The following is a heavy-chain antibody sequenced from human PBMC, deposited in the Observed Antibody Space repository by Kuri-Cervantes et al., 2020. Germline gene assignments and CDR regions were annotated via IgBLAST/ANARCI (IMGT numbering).Heavy chain of an antibody. D-gene: IGHD5-18*01. CDR2: INHRGSA. CDR1: GGSFSGYF. Sequence: ESLKISCAVYGGSFSGYFWTWIRQPPGKGLEWIGEINHRGSANYNPSLKSRVTISVDTSKNQFSLKLSSVTAADTAVYYCARSERYSYGYDYWGQGTLVTVSS. CDR3: ARSERYSYGYDY. J-gene: IGHJ4*02. V-gene: IGHV4-34*01.